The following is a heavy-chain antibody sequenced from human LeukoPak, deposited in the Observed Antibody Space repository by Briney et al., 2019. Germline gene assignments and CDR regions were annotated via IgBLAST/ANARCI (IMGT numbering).Heavy chain of an antibody. CDR3: ARAQYRGYRSTRGGDAFDI. D-gene: IGHD3-22*01. CDR2: IYYSRST. V-gene: IGHV4-39*07. Sequence: PSETLSLTCTVSGGSISSSSYYWGWIRQPPGKGLEWIGSIYYSRSTYYNPSLKSRVTISVDTSKNQFSLKLSSVTAADTAVYYCARAQYRGYRSTRGGDAFDIWGQGTMVTVSS. J-gene: IGHJ3*02. CDR1: GGSISSSSYY.